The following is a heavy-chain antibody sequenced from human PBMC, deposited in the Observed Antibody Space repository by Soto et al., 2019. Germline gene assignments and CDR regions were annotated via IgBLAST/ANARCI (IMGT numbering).Heavy chain of an antibody. CDR2: ITAGGYDT. V-gene: IGHV3-23*01. CDR3: AKVRGGWVTQDYFDY. D-gene: IGHD2-21*02. Sequence: EVQLLESGGGLVQPGGSLRLSCLASGFTFSRHGISWIRQAPGKGLEWVSAITAGGYDTYYADSVQGRFTISRDNSKNTLSLQMNSLTAEDTAVYYCAKVRGGWVTQDYFDYWSQGIQVTVSS. J-gene: IGHJ4*02. CDR1: GFTFSRHG.